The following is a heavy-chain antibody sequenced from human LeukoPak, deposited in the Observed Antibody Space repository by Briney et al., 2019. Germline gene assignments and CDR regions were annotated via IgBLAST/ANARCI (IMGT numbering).Heavy chain of an antibody. CDR2: IIPIFGTA. Sequence: GASVKVSCKASGGTFSSYAISWVRQAPGQGLEWMGGIIPIFGTANYAQKFQGRVTITADESTSTAYMELSSLRSEDTAVYYCARRSDQLLKYYYYYYYMDVWGKGTTVTVSS. J-gene: IGHJ6*03. D-gene: IGHD2-2*01. CDR3: ARRSDQLLKYYYYYYYMDV. V-gene: IGHV1-69*13. CDR1: GGTFSSYA.